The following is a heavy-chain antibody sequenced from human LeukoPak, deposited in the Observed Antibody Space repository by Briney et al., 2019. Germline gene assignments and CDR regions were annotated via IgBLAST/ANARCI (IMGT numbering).Heavy chain of an antibody. D-gene: IGHD6-19*01. Sequence: WASVKVSCKASGYTFTSYDINWVRQATGQGLEWMGWMNPNSGNTGYAQKFQGRVTMTRNTSISTAYMELSSLRSEDTAVYYCARGGSGWYGNNWFDPWGQGTLATVSS. CDR3: ARGGSGWYGNNWFDP. CDR1: GYTFTSYD. V-gene: IGHV1-8*01. J-gene: IGHJ5*02. CDR2: MNPNSGNT.